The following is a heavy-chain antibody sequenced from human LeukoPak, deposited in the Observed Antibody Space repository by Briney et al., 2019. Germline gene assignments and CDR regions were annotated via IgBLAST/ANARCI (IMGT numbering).Heavy chain of an antibody. Sequence: SETLSLTCTVSGGSISSYYWNWIRQPAEKGLEWIGHIYTSGSTNYNPSLKSRVTMSVDTSKKQFSLKLTSVTAADTAVYYCARDRGYGDYFDAFDIWGQGSMVTVSS. CDR2: IYTSGST. V-gene: IGHV4-4*07. D-gene: IGHD4-17*01. CDR1: GGSISSYY. CDR3: ARDRGYGDYFDAFDI. J-gene: IGHJ3*02.